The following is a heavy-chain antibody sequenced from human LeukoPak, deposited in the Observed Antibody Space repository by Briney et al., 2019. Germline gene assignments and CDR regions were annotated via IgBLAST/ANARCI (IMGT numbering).Heavy chain of an antibody. V-gene: IGHV3-23*01. J-gene: IGHJ6*02. CDR3: AKGDGETYYYYYGMDV. CDR1: GFTFSSYA. CDR2: ISGSGGST. Sequence: GGSLRLSCAASGFTFSSYAMSWVRQAPGKGLEWVSVISGSGGSTYYADSVKGRFTTSRDNSKNTLYLQMNSLRAEDTAVYYCAKGDGETYYYYYGMDVWGQGTTVTVSS. D-gene: IGHD4-17*01.